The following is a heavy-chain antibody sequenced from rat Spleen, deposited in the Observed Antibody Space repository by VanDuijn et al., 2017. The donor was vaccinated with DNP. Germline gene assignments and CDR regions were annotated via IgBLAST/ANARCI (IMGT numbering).Heavy chain of an antibody. J-gene: IGHJ2*01. CDR1: GYSITSNYK. CDR3: ARWTRYFDA. V-gene: IGHV3-3*01. Sequence: EVQLQESGPGLVKPSQSLSLTCSVTGYSITSNYKWSWIRKFPGNKLEWIGYINNAGNTNYNPSLKSRFSITRDTSKNQFFLELNSVTTEDTATYYCARWTRYFDAWGQGVMVTVSS. D-gene: IGHD1-4*01. CDR2: INNAGNT.